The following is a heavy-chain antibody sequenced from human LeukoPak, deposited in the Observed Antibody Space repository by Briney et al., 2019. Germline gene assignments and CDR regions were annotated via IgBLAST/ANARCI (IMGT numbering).Heavy chain of an antibody. Sequence: GGSLRLSCAASGFTFSSYGMHWVRQAPGKGLEWVAVIWYDGSKKYYADSVKGRFTISRDNSKNTLYLQMNSLRAEDTAVYHCAKASGWYSDYWGQGTLVTVSS. J-gene: IGHJ4*02. D-gene: IGHD6-19*01. V-gene: IGHV3-33*06. CDR3: AKASGWYSDY. CDR2: IWYDGSKK. CDR1: GFTFSSYG.